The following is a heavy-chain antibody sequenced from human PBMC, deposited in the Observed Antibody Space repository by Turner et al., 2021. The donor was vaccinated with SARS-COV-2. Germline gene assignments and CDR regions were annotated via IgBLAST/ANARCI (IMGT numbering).Heavy chain of an antibody. CDR3: ARDHRPVVVPAAKRAGSYYYGMDV. V-gene: IGHV3-21*01. Sequence: EVQLVESGGGLVKPGGSLRLSCAASGFTFSSYSMNWVRQAPGKGLEWASSISSSSSYIYYADSVKGRFTISRDNAKNSLYLQMNSLRAEDTAVYYCARDHRPVVVPAAKRAGSYYYGMDVWGQGTTVTVSS. J-gene: IGHJ6*02. CDR1: GFTFSSYS. D-gene: IGHD2-2*01. CDR2: ISSSSSYI.